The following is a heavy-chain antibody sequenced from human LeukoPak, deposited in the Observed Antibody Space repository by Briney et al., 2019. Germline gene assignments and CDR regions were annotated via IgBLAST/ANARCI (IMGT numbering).Heavy chain of an antibody. J-gene: IGHJ4*02. V-gene: IGHV4-30-2*01. D-gene: IGHD4-17*01. Sequence: PSETLSLTCTVSGGSISSSSYYWGWIRQPPGKGLEWIGYIYHSGSTYYNPSLKSRVTISVDRSKNQFSLKLSSVTAADTAVYYCARRDYGDFFDYWGQGTLVTVSS. CDR3: ARRDYGDFFDY. CDR1: GGSISSSSYY. CDR2: IYHSGST.